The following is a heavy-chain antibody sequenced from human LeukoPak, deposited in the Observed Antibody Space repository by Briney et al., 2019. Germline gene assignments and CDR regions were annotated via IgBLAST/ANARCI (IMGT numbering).Heavy chain of an antibody. Sequence: GGSLRLSCAASGFIFSTYAMHWVRQAPGKGLEWLAVISYDGSNKYYVDSVKGRFTISRDNSKNTLYLQMDSLRAEDPAVYYCATGGTSSWSDFDYWGQGALVTVSS. CDR3: ATGGTSSWSDFDY. J-gene: IGHJ4*02. V-gene: IGHV3-30-3*01. CDR2: ISYDGSNK. CDR1: GFIFSTYA. D-gene: IGHD6-13*01.